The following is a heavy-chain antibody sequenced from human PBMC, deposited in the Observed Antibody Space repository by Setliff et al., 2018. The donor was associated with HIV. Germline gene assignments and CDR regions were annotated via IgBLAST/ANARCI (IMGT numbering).Heavy chain of an antibody. D-gene: IGHD2-21*01. V-gene: IGHV5-51*01. CDR1: DYTFSTYW. CDR2: IYPDDSNI. Sequence: PGESLKISCKALDYTFSTYWIGWVRQMPGEGLEWMGIIYPDDSNIRYNPSFQSQVTISADKSITTAYLQLNNLKASDTATYYCARRDGRSMNAFQIWGPGTMVTVSS. J-gene: IGHJ3*01. CDR3: ARRDGRSMNAFQI.